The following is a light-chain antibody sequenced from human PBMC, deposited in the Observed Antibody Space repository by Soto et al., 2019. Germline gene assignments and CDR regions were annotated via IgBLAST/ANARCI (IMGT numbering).Light chain of an antibody. CDR3: HQYDSLPIT. Sequence: DVQLTQSPASLSASVGDTVTITCQATHDISNSLNWFQQKPGKAPTLFIHDASTRATGVPSRCSGSASVTDFTVTITSLQTEDIGTYFCHQYDSLPITFGGGT. V-gene: IGKV1-33*01. CDR2: DAS. CDR1: HDISNS. J-gene: IGKJ4*01.